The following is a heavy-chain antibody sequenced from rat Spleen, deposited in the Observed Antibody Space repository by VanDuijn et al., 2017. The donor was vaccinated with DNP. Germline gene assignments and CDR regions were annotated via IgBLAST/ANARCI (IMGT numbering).Heavy chain of an antibody. CDR3: ARFMYTTDYYDGSYPRY. Sequence: EVRLVESGGGLVQPGRSLKLSCAASGFTFSNYYMAWVRQAPKKGLEWVAAISTGGGNTYYRDSVKGRFTISRDDARSTLYLQMDSLRSEETATYYCARFMYTTDYYDGSYPRYWGQGVMVTVSS. CDR1: GFTFSNYY. J-gene: IGHJ2*01. CDR2: ISTGGGNT. D-gene: IGHD1-6*01. V-gene: IGHV5S11*01.